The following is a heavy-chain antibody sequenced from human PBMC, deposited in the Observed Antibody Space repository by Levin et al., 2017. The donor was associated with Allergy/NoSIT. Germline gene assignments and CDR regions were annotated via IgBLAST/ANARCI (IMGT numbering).Heavy chain of an antibody. J-gene: IGHJ6*03. CDR1: GGSISSYY. CDR2: IYYSGST. CDR3: AKHRRILWFGESGKYYYYYMDV. D-gene: IGHD3-10*01. Sequence: SQTLSLTCTVSGGSISSYYWSWIRQPPGKGLEWIGYIYYSGSTNYNPSLKSRVTLSVDTSKNQLSLKLSSVTAADTAVYYCAKHRRILWFGESGKYYYYYMDVWGKGTTVTVSS. V-gene: IGHV4-59*08.